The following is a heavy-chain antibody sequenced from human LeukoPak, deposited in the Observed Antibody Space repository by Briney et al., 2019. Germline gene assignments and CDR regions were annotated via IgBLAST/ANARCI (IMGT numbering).Heavy chain of an antibody. CDR2: IYYSGST. CDR1: GGSISSYY. J-gene: IGHJ6*02. Sequence: PSETLSLTCTVSGGSISSYYWSWIRQPPGEGLEWIGYIYYSGSTNYNPSLKSRVTISVDTSKNQFSLKLSSVTAADTAVYYCARVPSPYDFWSGYRLPDVWGQGTTVTVSS. CDR3: ARVPSPYDFWSGYRLPDV. D-gene: IGHD3-3*01. V-gene: IGHV4-59*01.